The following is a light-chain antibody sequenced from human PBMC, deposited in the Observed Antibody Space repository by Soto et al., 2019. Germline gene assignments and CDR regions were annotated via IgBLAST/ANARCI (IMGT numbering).Light chain of an antibody. Sequence: EIGMTKSAATLSVSPGERATLSCRASQSINYNLAWYQHKPGQAPRLLIYDTSTWAAGIPARFSGSGSGTDFTLTISSLQSEDFAVYYCQQYNSWRSISFGQGTRLEIK. CDR1: QSINYN. CDR3: QQYNSWRSIS. V-gene: IGKV3-15*01. J-gene: IGKJ5*01. CDR2: DTS.